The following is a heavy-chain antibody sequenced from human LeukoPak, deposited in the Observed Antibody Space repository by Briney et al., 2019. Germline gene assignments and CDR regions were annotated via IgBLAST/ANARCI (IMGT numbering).Heavy chain of an antibody. V-gene: IGHV3-74*01. D-gene: IGHD2-15*01. CDR3: VSVVVTDNWAVDI. J-gene: IGHJ3*02. CDR1: VFIFSSYW. CDR2: ITPDGAIT. Sequence: GGPLSLTCAVSVFIFSSYWMHWVRQAPGKGLGWVSRITPDGAITRHANSVKGRFTISRDNDKNTVYLQVNSLSAEDTAVYYCVSVVVTDNWAVDIWGQGTMVSVSS.